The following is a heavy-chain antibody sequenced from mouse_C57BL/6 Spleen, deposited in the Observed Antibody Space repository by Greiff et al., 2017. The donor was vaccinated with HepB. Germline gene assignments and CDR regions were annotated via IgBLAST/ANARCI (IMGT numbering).Heavy chain of an antibody. J-gene: IGHJ4*01. Sequence: EVKLMESGEGLVKPGGSLKLSCAASGFTFSSYAMSWVRQTPEKRLEWVAYISSGGDYIYYADTVKGRFTISRDNARNTLYLQLSSLKSEDTAMYYCTRDYGSGTDYAMDYWGQGTSVTVSS. CDR3: TRDYGSGTDYAMDY. CDR1: GFTFSSYA. CDR2: ISSGGDYI. V-gene: IGHV5-9-1*02. D-gene: IGHD1-1*01.